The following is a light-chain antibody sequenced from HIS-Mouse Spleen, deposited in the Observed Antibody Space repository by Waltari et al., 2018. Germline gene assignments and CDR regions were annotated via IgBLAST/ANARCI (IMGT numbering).Light chain of an antibody. J-gene: IGLJ3*02. V-gene: IGLV1-47*01. CDR3: AAWDDSLSGPV. CDR2: RNN. CDR1: SSNIGRNY. Sequence: QSVLTQPPSASGTPGQRVTISCSGSSSNIGRNYVYWYQQLPGTAPKLLIYRNNQRPSGVPDRFPGSTSGTSASLAISGLRSEDEADYYCAAWDDSLSGPVFGGGTKLTVL.